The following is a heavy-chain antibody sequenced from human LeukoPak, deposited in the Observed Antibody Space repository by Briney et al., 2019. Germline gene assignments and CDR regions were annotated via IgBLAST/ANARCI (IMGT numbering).Heavy chain of an antibody. CDR2: IYYSGST. Sequence: NPAETLSLTCTVSGDSIRRDNCYWGWIRQPPGKGLEWIGSIYYSGSTYYNPSLKSRVSISVDSSKSQFSLKLTSVTAADTAVYYCATHPLLDYWGQGSLVTVSS. CDR1: GDSIRRDNCY. CDR3: ATHPLLDY. V-gene: IGHV4-39*01. D-gene: IGHD3-16*02. J-gene: IGHJ4*02.